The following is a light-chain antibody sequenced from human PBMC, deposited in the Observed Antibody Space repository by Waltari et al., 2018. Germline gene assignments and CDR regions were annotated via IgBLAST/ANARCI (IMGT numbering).Light chain of an antibody. V-gene: IGKV4-1*01. J-gene: IGKJ2*01. CDR2: WAS. CDR1: QSLLYNSNDKNY. Sequence: DIVMTQSPDSLAVSLGERVTINCKSSQSLLYNSNDKNYLAWYQQKPGQPPKLLIYWASTRESGVPDRFSGSGSGTDFTLTISGLQAEDVAVYYCQQYYSTPPTFGQGTKLMIK. CDR3: QQYYSTPPT.